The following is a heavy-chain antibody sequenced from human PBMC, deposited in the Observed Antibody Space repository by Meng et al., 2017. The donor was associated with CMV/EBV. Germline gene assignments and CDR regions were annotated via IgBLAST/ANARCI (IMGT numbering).Heavy chain of an antibody. CDR3: ASAYGFWSGYRYYFDY. D-gene: IGHD3-3*01. V-gene: IGHV4-34*01. CDR2: INHSGST. Sequence: SETLSLTCAVYGGSFSGYYWSWIRQPPGKGLEWSGEINHSGSTNYNPSLKSRVTISVDTSKNSLYMQMNSLRAEDTAVYYCASAYGFWSGYRYYFDYWGQGTLVTVSS. J-gene: IGHJ4*02. CDR1: GGSFSGYY.